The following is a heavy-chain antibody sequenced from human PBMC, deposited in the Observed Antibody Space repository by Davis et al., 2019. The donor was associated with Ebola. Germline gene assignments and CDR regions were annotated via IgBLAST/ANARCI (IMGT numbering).Heavy chain of an antibody. Sequence: GESLKISCKGSGYSFTSYWIGWVRQMPGKGLEWMGIIYPGDSDTRYSPSFQGQVTISADKSISTAYLQWSSLKASDTAMYYCARILDFWSGSTPQYGMDVWGQGTTVTVSS. J-gene: IGHJ6*02. CDR1: GYSFTSYW. CDR2: IYPGDSDT. CDR3: ARILDFWSGSTPQYGMDV. D-gene: IGHD3-3*01. V-gene: IGHV5-51*01.